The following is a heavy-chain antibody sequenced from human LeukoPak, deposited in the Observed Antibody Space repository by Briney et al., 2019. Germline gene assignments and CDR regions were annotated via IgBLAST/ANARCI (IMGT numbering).Heavy chain of an antibody. D-gene: IGHD3-22*01. CDR2: IIPILGIA. CDR1: GGTFSSYA. J-gene: IGHJ4*02. V-gene: IGHV1-69*04. CDR3: ARGGYYDSSAGPYYFDY. Sequence: SVKVSCKASGGTFSSYAISWVRQAPGQGLEWMGRIIPILGIANYAQKFQGRVTITADKSTSTAYMELSSLRSEDTAVYYCARGGYYDSSAGPYYFDYWGQGTLVTVSS.